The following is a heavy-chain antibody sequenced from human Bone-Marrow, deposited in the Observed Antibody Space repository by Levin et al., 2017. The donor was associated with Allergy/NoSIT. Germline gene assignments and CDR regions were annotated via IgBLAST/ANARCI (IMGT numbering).Heavy chain of an antibody. D-gene: IGHD3-22*01. CDR3: ARHEFDTSGSFSSGYFNY. Sequence: ESGPTLVKPTQTLTLTCTFSGFSRNTSPMCVSWLRQSPGKALEWLARIDWDNDKYYRTSLKTRLTISHDTSKNQVVLTMTNMDPVDTATYYCARHEFDTSGSFSSGYFNYWGQGALVTVSS. J-gene: IGHJ4*02. V-gene: IGHV2-70*11. CDR2: IDWDNDK. CDR1: GFSRNTSPMC.